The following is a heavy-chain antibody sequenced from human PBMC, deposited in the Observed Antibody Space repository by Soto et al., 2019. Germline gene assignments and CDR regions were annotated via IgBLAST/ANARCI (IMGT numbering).Heavy chain of an antibody. Sequence: SETVSRTCTVSGGSISSGGSYWSWIRQPPGKGLEWIGYNNYSVSTYYNPSLKSRVTISVVPSKNQFSLKLSSVTAADTAVYYCARDNILRILYGGMAVWGQGTPVTLSS. J-gene: IGHJ6*01. D-gene: IGHD3-3*01. V-gene: IGHV4-30-4*01. CDR2: NNYSVST. CDR1: GGSISSGGSY. CDR3: ARDNILRILYGGMAV.